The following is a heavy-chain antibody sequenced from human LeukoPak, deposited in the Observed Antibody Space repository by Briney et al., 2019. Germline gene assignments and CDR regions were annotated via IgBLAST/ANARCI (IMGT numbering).Heavy chain of an antibody. V-gene: IGHV4-34*01. D-gene: IGHD4/OR15-4a*01. J-gene: IGHJ4*02. CDR3: ARGGGPDGAASY. CDR1: GGSFSGYY. Sequence: SETLSLTCAVYGGSFSGYYWSWIRQPPGKGLEWIGEINHSGSTNYNPSLKSRVTISVDTSKNQFSLKLSSVSAADTAVYYCARGGGPDGAASYWGQGTLVTVSS. CDR2: INHSGST.